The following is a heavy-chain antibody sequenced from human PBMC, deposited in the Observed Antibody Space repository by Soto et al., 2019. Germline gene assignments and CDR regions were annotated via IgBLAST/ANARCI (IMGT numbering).Heavy chain of an antibody. CDR3: ARGVLMFLRFLSPPGAFDI. CDR1: GGSIGSIGYS. Sequence: TLSITCAVCGGSIGSIGYSWSWIRLPPGTGLEWIGYIYHSGSTYYNPSLKSRVTISVDRSKNQFSLKLSSVAAADTAVYYCARGVLMFLRFLSPPGAFDIWGQGTMVTVPS. D-gene: IGHD3-3*01. V-gene: IGHV4-30-2*01. CDR2: IYHSGST. J-gene: IGHJ3*02.